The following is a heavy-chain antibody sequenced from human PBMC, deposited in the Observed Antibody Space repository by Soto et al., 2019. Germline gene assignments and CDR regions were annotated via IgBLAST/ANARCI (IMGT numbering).Heavy chain of an antibody. V-gene: IGHV4-34*01. CDR2: INHSGST. J-gene: IGHJ5*02. CDR1: GGSFSGYY. Sequence: XETLWLPFAVYGGSFSGYYWSWIRKPPGKGLEWIGEINHSGSTNYNPSLKSRVTISVDTSKNQFSLKLSSVTAADTAVYYCARIKVWYSSGWYGWFDPWGQGTLVTVSS. CDR3: ARIKVWYSSGWYGWFDP. D-gene: IGHD6-19*01.